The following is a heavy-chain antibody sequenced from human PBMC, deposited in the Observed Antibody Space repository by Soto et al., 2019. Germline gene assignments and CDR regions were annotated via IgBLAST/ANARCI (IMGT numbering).Heavy chain of an antibody. D-gene: IGHD3-22*01. J-gene: IGHJ4*02. CDR3: ARTAYYYDSSGYYFDC. Sequence: QVQLVESGGGVVQPGMSLRLSFAASGFTFSSYGMHWVRQAPGKGLEWVAVIWYDGRNTYYADSVKGRFTISRDNSKNTLYLQMNSLRAEDTAVYYCARTAYYYDSSGYYFDCWGQGTLVTVSS. CDR1: GFTFSSYG. V-gene: IGHV3-33*01. CDR2: IWYDGRNT.